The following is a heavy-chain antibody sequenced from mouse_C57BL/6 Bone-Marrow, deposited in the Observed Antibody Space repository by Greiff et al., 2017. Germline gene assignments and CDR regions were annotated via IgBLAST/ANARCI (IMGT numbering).Heavy chain of an antibody. J-gene: IGHJ4*01. CDR1: GFTFSSYA. CDR2: ISDGGSYT. V-gene: IGHV5-4*01. Sequence: VQLKQSGGGLVKPGGSLKLSCAASGFTFSSYAMSWVRQTPEKRLEWVATISDGGSYTYYPDNVKGRFTISRDNAKNNLYLQMSHLKSEDTAMYDCASYYYGSSYEYAMDYWGQGTSVTVSS. D-gene: IGHD1-1*01. CDR3: ASYYYGSSYEYAMDY.